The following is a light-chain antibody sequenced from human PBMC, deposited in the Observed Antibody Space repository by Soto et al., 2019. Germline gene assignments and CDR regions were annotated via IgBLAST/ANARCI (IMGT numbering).Light chain of an antibody. J-gene: IGKJ3*01. V-gene: IGKV3-20*01. Sequence: EIVLTQSPGTLSLSPGARATLSCRASQSISSSYLAWYQQKPGQAPRLLIYGASSRATGIPDRFSGSGSGTDFSLTISRLEPAGFAVYYCDQYGSSPFTFGPGTKVDIK. CDR3: DQYGSSPFT. CDR2: GAS. CDR1: QSISSSY.